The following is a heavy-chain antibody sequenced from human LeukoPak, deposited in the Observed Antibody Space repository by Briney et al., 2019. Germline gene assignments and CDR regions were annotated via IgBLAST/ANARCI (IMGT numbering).Heavy chain of an antibody. CDR3: ATVFEH. Sequence: PGGSLRLSCAASGFTFSSYGMHWVRQAPGKGLEWMAVISYDGSNKYYAGSVKGRFTISRDNSKNRLYLQMDRLRTEDTAVYYCATVFEHWGQGTLVTVSS. J-gene: IGHJ4*02. CDR2: ISYDGSNK. V-gene: IGHV3-30*03. CDR1: GFTFSSYG. D-gene: IGHD1-14*01.